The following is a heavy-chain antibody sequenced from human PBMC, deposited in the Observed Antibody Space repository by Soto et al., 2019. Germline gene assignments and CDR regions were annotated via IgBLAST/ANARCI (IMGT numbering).Heavy chain of an antibody. CDR2: ISGSGGST. CDR3: AKDCSSSWYSLGGFEY. D-gene: IGHD6-13*01. Sequence: GGSLRLSCAASGFTFSSYAMSWVRQAPGKGLEWVSAISGSGGSTYYADSVKGRFTISRDNSKNTLYLQMNSLRAEDTAVYYCAKDCSSSWYSLGGFEYWGQGTLVNVSS. J-gene: IGHJ4*02. V-gene: IGHV3-23*01. CDR1: GFTFSSYA.